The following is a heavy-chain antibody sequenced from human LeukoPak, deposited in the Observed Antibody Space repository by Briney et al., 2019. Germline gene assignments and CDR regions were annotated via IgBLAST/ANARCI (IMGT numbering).Heavy chain of an antibody. CDR2: INPNSGGT. Sequence: ASVKVSCKASGYTFTAYYMHWVRQAPGQGLEWMGWINPNSGGTDYAQKFQGRVTMTRDTSITTAYMELSRLRSDDTAVYYCARAIDVAATPDYWGQGSVVTVSS. J-gene: IGHJ4*02. D-gene: IGHD2-15*01. CDR1: GYTFTAYY. V-gene: IGHV1-2*02. CDR3: ARAIDVAATPDY.